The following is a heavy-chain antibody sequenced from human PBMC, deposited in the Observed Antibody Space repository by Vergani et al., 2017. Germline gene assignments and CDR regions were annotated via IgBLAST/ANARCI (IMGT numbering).Heavy chain of an antibody. Sequence: QVQLQESGPGLVQPSETLSLTCTVSGGSISTYYWSWIRQPPGKGLEWIGSIYYSGRTNYNPSLKSRVTISVDTSKNQFSLKLSSVTAADTAVYYCARTPYWYFDLWGRGTLVTVSS. V-gene: IGHV4-59*01. CDR1: GGSISTYY. J-gene: IGHJ2*01. CDR2: IYYSGRT. CDR3: ARTPYWYFDL.